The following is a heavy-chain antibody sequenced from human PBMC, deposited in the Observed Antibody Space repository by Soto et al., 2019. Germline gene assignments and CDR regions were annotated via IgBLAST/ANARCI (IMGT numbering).Heavy chain of an antibody. V-gene: IGHV1-3*01. Sequence: QVQLVQSGAEVKKPGASVKVSCKASGYTFTSYAMHWVRQAPGQRLEWMGWINAGNGNTKYSQKFQGRVTTTRDTXATTAYMELSSLRSEDTAVYSCASGDSSSSSSLYYWGQGTLVTVSS. J-gene: IGHJ4*02. CDR2: INAGNGNT. CDR3: ASGDSSSSSSLYY. D-gene: IGHD6-13*01. CDR1: GYTFTSYA.